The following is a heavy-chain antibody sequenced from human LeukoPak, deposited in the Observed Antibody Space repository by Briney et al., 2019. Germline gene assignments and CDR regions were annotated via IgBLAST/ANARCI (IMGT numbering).Heavy chain of an antibody. J-gene: IGHJ6*03. CDR2: IYYSGST. V-gene: IGHV4-39*01. CDR3: ARTFYYYYMDV. CDR1: GGSISSSSYY. Sequence: SETLSLTCTVSGGSISSSSYYWGWIRQPPGKGLEWIGSIYYSGSTYYNPSLKSRVTISVDTSKNQFSLKLSSVTAADTAVYCCARTFYYYYMDVWGKGTTVTVSS.